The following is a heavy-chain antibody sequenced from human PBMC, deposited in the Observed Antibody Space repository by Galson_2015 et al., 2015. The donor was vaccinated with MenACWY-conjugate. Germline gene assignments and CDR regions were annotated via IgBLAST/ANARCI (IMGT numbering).Heavy chain of an antibody. Sequence: SIYYSGSTNYNPSLKSRVTISVDTSKNQFSLKLSSVTAADTAVYYCARSIYYYDSSGYLWNAFDIWGQGTMVTVSS. CDR3: ARSIYYYDSSGYLWNAFDI. D-gene: IGHD3-22*01. J-gene: IGHJ3*02. CDR2: IYYSGST. V-gene: IGHV4-39*07.